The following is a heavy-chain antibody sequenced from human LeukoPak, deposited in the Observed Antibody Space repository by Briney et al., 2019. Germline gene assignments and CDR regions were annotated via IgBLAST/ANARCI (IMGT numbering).Heavy chain of an antibody. D-gene: IGHD6-19*01. Sequence: GGSLQISFKGSGYRFTSYWIGWVRPVPGKGLEWMGIIYPGDSDTRYSPSFQGQVTISADKSISTAYLQWSSLKASDTAMYYCARLRYSSGWYPDYWGQGTLVTVSS. CDR3: ARLRYSSGWYPDY. J-gene: IGHJ4*02. CDR1: GYRFTSYW. CDR2: IYPGDSDT. V-gene: IGHV5-51*01.